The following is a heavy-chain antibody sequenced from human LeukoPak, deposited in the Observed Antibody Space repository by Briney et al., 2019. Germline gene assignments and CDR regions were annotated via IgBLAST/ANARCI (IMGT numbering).Heavy chain of an antibody. D-gene: IGHD4-11*01. J-gene: IGHJ5*02. CDR2: INHSGST. Sequence: SETLSLTCAVYGGSFSGYYWSWIRQPPGKGLEWIGEINHSGSTNYNPSLKSRVTISVDTSKNQFSLKLSSVTAADTAVYYCARDLREHDYSNWFDPWGQGTLVTVSS. CDR1: GGSFSGYY. V-gene: IGHV4-34*01. CDR3: ARDLREHDYSNWFDP.